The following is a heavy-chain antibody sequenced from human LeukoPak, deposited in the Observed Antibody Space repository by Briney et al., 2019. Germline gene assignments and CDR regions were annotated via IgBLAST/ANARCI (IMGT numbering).Heavy chain of an antibody. CDR1: RFTFSSYA. CDR2: IYSGGNT. D-gene: IGHD2-15*01. Sequence: GGSLRLSCAASRFTFSSYAMTWVRQAPGKGLEWVSVIYSGGNTYSADSVKGRFTISRDNPRNTVYLQLNGLRVEDTAVYYCVGGYCGGGACYGDDYWGQGTLVTVSS. J-gene: IGHJ4*02. V-gene: IGHV3-66*01. CDR3: VGGYCGGGACYGDDY.